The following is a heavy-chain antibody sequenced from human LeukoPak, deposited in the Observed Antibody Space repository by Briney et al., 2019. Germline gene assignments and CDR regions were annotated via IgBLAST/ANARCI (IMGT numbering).Heavy chain of an antibody. J-gene: IGHJ4*02. CDR3: AKGLRGIYDY. CDR1: GFTFNSYA. CDR2: ISDSGVST. D-gene: IGHD1-26*01. Sequence: GGSLRLSCAAPGFTFNSYAMTWVRQAPEKGLEWVSSISDSGVSTYYADSVKGRFTISRDNSKNTLYLQMNSLRAEDTALYYCAKGLRGIYDYWGQGTLVTVS. V-gene: IGHV3-23*01.